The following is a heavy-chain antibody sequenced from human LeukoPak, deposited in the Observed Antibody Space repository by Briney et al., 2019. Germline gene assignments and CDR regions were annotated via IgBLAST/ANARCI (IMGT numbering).Heavy chain of an antibody. CDR1: GGSISSYY. CDR3: ARESGHYYGSGSYFFPKPFDY. V-gene: IGHV4-59*01. D-gene: IGHD3-10*01. CDR2: IYYSGST. J-gene: IGHJ4*02. Sequence: PSETLSLTCTVSGGSISSYYWSWIRQPPGKGLEWIGYIYYSGSTNYNPSLKSRVTISVDTSKNQFSLKLSSVTAADTAVYYCARESGHYYGSGSYFFPKPFDYWGQGTLVTVSS.